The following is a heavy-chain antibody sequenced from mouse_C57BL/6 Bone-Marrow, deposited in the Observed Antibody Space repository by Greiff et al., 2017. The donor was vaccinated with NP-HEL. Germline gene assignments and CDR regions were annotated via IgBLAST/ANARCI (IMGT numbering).Heavy chain of an antibody. D-gene: IGHD1-1*01. Sequence: EVKLMESGGDLVKPGGSLKLSCAASGFTFSSYGMSWVRQTPDKRLEWVATISSGGSYPYYPDSVKGRFTLSRDNAKNTLYLQMSSLKSEDTAMYYCARPNYGSSLHYFDDWGQGTTLTVSS. CDR2: ISSGGSYP. J-gene: IGHJ2*01. CDR1: GFTFSSYG. V-gene: IGHV5-6*01. CDR3: ARPNYGSSLHYFDD.